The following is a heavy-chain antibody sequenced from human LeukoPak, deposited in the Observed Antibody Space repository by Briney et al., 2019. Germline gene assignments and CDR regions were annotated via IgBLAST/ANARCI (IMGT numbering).Heavy chain of an antibody. CDR2: INHSGST. J-gene: IGHJ6*02. Sequence: SETLSLTCAVYGGSFSGYYWSWIRQPPGKGLEWIGEINHSGSTNYNPSLKSRVTISVDTSKNQFSLKLSSVTAADTAVYYCARADADSMDYYYGMDAWGQGTTVTVSS. D-gene: IGHD3-10*01. V-gene: IGHV4-34*01. CDR1: GGSFSGYY. CDR3: ARADADSMDYYYGMDA.